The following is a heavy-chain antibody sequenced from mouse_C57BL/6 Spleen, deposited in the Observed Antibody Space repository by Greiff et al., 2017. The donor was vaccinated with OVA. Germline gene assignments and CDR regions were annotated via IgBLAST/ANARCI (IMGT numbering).Heavy chain of an antibody. J-gene: IGHJ4*01. D-gene: IGHD1-1*01. CDR2: IDPETGGT. CDR3: TRGYDYGSCHAMDY. V-gene: IGHV1-15*01. CDR1: GYTFTDYE. Sequence: VQLQQSGAELVRPGASVTLSCKASGYTFTDYEMHWVKQTPVHGLEWIGAIDPETGGTAYNQKFKGKAILTADKSSSTAYMELRSLTSEDSAVYYCTRGYDYGSCHAMDYWGQGTSVTVSS.